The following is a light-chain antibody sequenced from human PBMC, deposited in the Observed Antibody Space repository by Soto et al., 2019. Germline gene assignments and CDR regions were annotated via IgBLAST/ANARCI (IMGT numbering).Light chain of an antibody. CDR3: QKHDNAPLT. CDR1: QSVSSNY. Sequence: EIVLTQSPGILLLKQGERATLSCRASQSVSSNYLAWYQQKPGQAPRIIIFGASGRATGIPDRFSGSGSGTDFTLTISSLQPEDVATYYCQKHDNAPLTFGGGTKVDI. J-gene: IGKJ4*01. V-gene: IGKV3-20*01. CDR2: GAS.